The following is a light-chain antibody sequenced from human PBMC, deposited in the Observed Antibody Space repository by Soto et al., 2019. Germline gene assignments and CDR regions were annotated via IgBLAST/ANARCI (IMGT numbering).Light chain of an antibody. Sequence: QSVLTQPPSVSAAPGQKVTISCSGTTSNIGNNYVSWYQQLPGTAPKLLLYDHNKRPSGIPDRFSGSKSGTSATLGITGLQTGDEADYYCGTWDSSLSAMVFGGGTKLTVL. J-gene: IGLJ3*02. V-gene: IGLV1-51*01. CDR1: TSNIGNNY. CDR2: DHN. CDR3: GTWDSSLSAMV.